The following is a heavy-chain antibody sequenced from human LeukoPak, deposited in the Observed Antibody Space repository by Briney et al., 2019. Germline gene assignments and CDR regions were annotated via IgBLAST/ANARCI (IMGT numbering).Heavy chain of an antibody. J-gene: IGHJ6*03. CDR2: IYNDVSTI. D-gene: IGHD2-15*01. V-gene: IGHV3-74*01. Sequence: PGGSLRLSCAASGFIFNRYYMHWVRQVPGERLVWVSQIYNDVSTINYADSVKGRFTISRDNAKNTVYLQVNSLRAEDTAVYYCARVLRYCSGGNCYSGGLGYMDVWGKGTTVTISS. CDR1: GFIFNRYY. CDR3: ARVLRYCSGGNCYSGGLGYMDV.